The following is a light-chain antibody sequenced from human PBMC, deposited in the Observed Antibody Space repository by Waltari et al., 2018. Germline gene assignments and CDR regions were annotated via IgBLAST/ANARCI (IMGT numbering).Light chain of an antibody. Sequence: QLVLTQSPSASAPPGASVRLTCTLSSGHSTNIIACLQQQPEKGPRYLMNVNSDGSHNKGVGIPDRFSGSSSGAERYLTISSLQSEDEADYYCQTGGHGTWVFGGGTRLTVL. CDR2: VNSDGSH. V-gene: IGLV4-69*01. CDR3: QTGGHGTWV. J-gene: IGLJ3*02. CDR1: SGHSTNI.